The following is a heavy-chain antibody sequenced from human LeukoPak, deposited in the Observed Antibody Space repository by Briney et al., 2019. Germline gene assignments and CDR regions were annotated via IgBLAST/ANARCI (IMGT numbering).Heavy chain of an antibody. Sequence: GGSLRLSCAASGFTFSDSYMSWIRQVPGKGLEWISYISSSGGTIYYADSVKGRFTISRDNAKDSLYLQMNSLRAEDTAVYYCAKEGGDWGEGYFDYWGQGTLVTVSS. V-gene: IGHV3-11*01. J-gene: IGHJ4*02. D-gene: IGHD7-27*01. CDR3: AKEGGDWGEGYFDY. CDR1: GFTFSDSY. CDR2: ISSSGGTI.